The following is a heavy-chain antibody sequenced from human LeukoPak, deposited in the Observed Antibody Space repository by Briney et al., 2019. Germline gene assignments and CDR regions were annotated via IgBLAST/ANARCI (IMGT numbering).Heavy chain of an antibody. CDR1: GGTFSSYA. V-gene: IGHV1-69*04. J-gene: IGHJ3*02. CDR2: IIPILGIA. CDR3: ARAQAVWSGYLDAFDI. D-gene: IGHD3-3*01. Sequence: GASVKVSCKASGGTFSSYAISWVRQAPGQGLEWMGRIIPILGIANYAQKFQGRVTITTDESTSTAYMELSSLRSEDTAVYYCARAQAVWSGYLDAFDIWGQGTMVTVSS.